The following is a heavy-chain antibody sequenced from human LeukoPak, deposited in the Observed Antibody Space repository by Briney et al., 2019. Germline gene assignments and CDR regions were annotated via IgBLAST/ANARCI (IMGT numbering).Heavy chain of an antibody. CDR2: IYPGDSDT. Sequence: GESLKISCKGSGYGFTSYWIGWVRQLPGKGLEWMGIIYPGDSDTRYSPSFQGQVTISADKSISTAYLQWSSLKASDTAMYYCARQGGYYDSSAGAFDIWGQGTMVTVSS. D-gene: IGHD3-22*01. CDR1: GYGFTSYW. J-gene: IGHJ3*02. CDR3: ARQGGYYDSSAGAFDI. V-gene: IGHV5-51*01.